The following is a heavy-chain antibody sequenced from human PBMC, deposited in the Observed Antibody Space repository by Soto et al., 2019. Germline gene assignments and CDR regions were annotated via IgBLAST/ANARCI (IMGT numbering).Heavy chain of an antibody. V-gene: IGHV1-69*01. Sequence: QVQLVQSGAEVKKPGSSVKVSCKASGGTFSSYAISWVRQAPGQGLEWMGGIIPIFGTANYAQKFQRRVTITADESTSTTYMELSSLRSEDTAGYYGARGLYAEGIAAANNWFDPWGQGTLVTVSS. CDR3: ARGLYAEGIAAANNWFDP. D-gene: IGHD6-13*01. CDR2: IIPIFGTA. J-gene: IGHJ5*02. CDR1: GGTFSSYA.